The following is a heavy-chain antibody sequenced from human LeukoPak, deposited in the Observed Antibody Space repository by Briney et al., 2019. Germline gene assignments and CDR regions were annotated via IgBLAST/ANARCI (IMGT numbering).Heavy chain of an antibody. CDR2: INHSGST. V-gene: IGHV4-34*01. CDR3: ARCKDDSSGSSDEAFDI. Sequence: SETLSLTCAVYGGSFSGYYWIWIRQPPGKGLEWLGEINHSGSTNYNPSLKSRVTISVDTSKNQFSLKLSSVTAADTAVYYCARCKDDSSGSSDEAFDIWGQGTMVTVSS. CDR1: GGSFSGYY. D-gene: IGHD3-22*01. J-gene: IGHJ3*02.